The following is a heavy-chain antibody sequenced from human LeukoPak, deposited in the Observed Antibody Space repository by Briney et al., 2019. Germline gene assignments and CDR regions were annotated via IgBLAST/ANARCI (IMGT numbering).Heavy chain of an antibody. D-gene: IGHD6-19*01. V-gene: IGHV3-7*01. CDR1: GFTFSSYW. CDR2: IKQDGSER. J-gene: IGHJ5*02. Sequence: WGSLRLSCAASGFTFSSYWMSWVRQAPGKGLEWVANIKQDGSERYYVDSVKGRFTISRDNAKNSLYLQMNSLRAEDTAVYYCARPLGTVAGTGWFDPWGQGTLVTVSS. CDR3: ARPLGTVAGTGWFDP.